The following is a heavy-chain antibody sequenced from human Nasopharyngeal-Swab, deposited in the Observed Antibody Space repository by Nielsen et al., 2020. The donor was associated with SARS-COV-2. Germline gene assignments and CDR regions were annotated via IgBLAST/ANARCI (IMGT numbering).Heavy chain of an antibody. Sequence: WIRQPPGKGLEWVSVIYSGGSTYYADSVKGRFTISRDNPKNTLYLQMNSLRAEDTAVYYCARVRYYYYGMDVWGQGTTVTVSS. J-gene: IGHJ6*02. V-gene: IGHV3-53*01. CDR2: IYSGGST. CDR3: ARVRYYYYGMDV.